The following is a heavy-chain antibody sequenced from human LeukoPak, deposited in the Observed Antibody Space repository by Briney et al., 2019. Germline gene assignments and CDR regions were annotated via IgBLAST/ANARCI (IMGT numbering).Heavy chain of an antibody. D-gene: IGHD5-24*01. CDR2: IIPIFGTA. CDR3: ARVGAPTRDRKRWLQFGWFDP. CDR1: GGTFSSYA. Sequence: SVKVSCKASGGTFSSYAISWVRQAPGQGLEWMGGIIPIFGTANYAQKFQGRVTVTTDESTSTAYMELSSLRSEDTAVYYCARVGAPTRDRKRWLQFGWFDPWGQGTLVTVSS. J-gene: IGHJ5*02. V-gene: IGHV1-69*05.